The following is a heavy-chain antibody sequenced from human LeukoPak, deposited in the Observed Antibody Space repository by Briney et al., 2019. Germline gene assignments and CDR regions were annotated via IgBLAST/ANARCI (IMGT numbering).Heavy chain of an antibody. J-gene: IGHJ4*02. CDR2: ISGSSGYT. CDR3: ARDRDWSFDY. V-gene: IGHV3-11*05. D-gene: IGHD3/OR15-3a*01. Sequence: PGGSLRLSCAASGFTFSNYYMSWIRQAPGKGLEWVSYISGSSGYTNYADSVKGRFTISRDNAKNSLYLEMNSLRAEDTAVYYCARDRDWSFDYWGQGTLVTVSS. CDR1: GFTFSNYY.